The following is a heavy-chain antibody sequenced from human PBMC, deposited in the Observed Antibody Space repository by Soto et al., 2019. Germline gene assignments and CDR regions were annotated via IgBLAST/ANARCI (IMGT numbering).Heavy chain of an antibody. V-gene: IGHV4-4*02. CDR3: ARGPAALLVAGWFDP. D-gene: IGHD2-2*01. CDR2: IYHSGST. CDR1: GGSISSSNW. Sequence: QVQLQESGPGLVKPSGTLSLTCAVSGGSISSSNWWRWVRQPPGKGLEWIGEIYHSGSTNYNPSLKRRVTISVDKSKNQFSLKMSAVTAADTAVYYCARGPAALLVAGWFDPWGQGTLVTVYS. J-gene: IGHJ5*02.